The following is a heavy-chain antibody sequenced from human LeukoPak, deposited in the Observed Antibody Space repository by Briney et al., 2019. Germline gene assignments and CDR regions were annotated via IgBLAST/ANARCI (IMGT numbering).Heavy chain of an antibody. CDR1: GGSVSSYY. CDR3: ARARYANAWYAFDI. CDR2: LSHSGSS. Sequence: PSETLSLTCTVSGGSVSSYYWSWIRRPPGGGLEWIAYLSHSGSSDSNPSLTSRVTTLVDTSKNQFSLKLTSVTAADTAVYYCARARYANAWYAFDIWGHGTMVTVSS. D-gene: IGHD2-2*01. J-gene: IGHJ3*02. V-gene: IGHV4-59*02.